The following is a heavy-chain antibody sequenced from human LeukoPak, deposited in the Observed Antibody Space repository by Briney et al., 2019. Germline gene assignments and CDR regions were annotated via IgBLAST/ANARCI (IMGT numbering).Heavy chain of an antibody. D-gene: IGHD6-13*01. CDR2: ISYDGSNK. CDR1: GFTFSSYA. Sequence: GGSLRLSCAASGFTFSSYAMHWVRQAPGKGLEWVAVISYDGSNKYYADSVKGRFTISRDNSKNTLYLQMNSLRAEDTAVYYCARGGIAADSLPPGYYYYGMDVWGQGTTVTVSS. V-gene: IGHV3-30-3*01. J-gene: IGHJ6*02. CDR3: ARGGIAADSLPPGYYYYGMDV.